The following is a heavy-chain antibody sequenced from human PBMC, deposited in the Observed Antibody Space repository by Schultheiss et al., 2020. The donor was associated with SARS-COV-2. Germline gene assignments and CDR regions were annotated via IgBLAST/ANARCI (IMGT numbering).Heavy chain of an antibody. J-gene: IGHJ6*02. CDR1: GYSISSGYY. D-gene: IGHD6-13*01. CDR3: ARDRGTSSWFLTPLTTTQKYGMDV. V-gene: IGHV4-38-2*02. CDR2: INHRGST. Sequence: SQTLSLTCAVSGYSISSGYYWGWIRQPPGKGLEWIGEINHRGSTNYNPSLKSRVTISVDTSKNQFSLKLSSVTAADTAVYYCARDRGTSSWFLTPLTTTQKYGMDVWGQGTTVTVSS.